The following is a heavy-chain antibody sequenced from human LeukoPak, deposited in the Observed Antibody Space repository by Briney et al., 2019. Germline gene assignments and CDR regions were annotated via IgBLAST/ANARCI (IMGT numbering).Heavy chain of an antibody. CDR2: MNPNSGNT. CDR3: ARVRYSSSWTHYYYYGMDV. D-gene: IGHD6-13*01. CDR1: GYTFTSYD. Sequence: GASVKVSCKASGYTFTSYDINWVRQATGQGLEWMGWMNPNSGNTGYAQKFQGRVTMTRNTSISTAYMELSSLRSGDTAVYYCARVRYSSSWTHYYYYGMDVWGQGTTVTVSS. V-gene: IGHV1-8*01. J-gene: IGHJ6*02.